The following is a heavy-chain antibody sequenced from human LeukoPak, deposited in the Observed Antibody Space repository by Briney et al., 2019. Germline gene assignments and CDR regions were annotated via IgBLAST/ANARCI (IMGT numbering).Heavy chain of an antibody. V-gene: IGHV3-7*01. D-gene: IGHD6-13*01. J-gene: IGHJ4*02. CDR2: IKQDGSEK. Sequence: GGSLRLSCAASGFTFSSYWMSWVHQAPGKGLEWVANIKQDGSEKYYVDSVKGRFTISRDNAKNSLYLQMNSLRAEDTAVYYCAGDPPRSSSWYYFDYWGQGTLVTVSS. CDR1: GFTFSSYW. CDR3: AGDPPRSSSWYYFDY.